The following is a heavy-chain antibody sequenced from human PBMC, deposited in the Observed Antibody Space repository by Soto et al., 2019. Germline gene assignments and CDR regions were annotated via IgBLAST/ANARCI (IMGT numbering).Heavy chain of an antibody. CDR1: GGSFSGYY. CDR2: INHSGST. V-gene: IGHV4-34*01. J-gene: IGHJ4*02. D-gene: IGHD6-19*01. Sequence: QVQLQQWGAGLLKPSETLSLTCAVYGGSFSGYYWSWIRQPPGKGLEWIGEINHSGSTNYNPPLKRRVTLPVDTSQHQSPLKLRSVTAADTAVYYCAREHLPLHSSGWFGYWGQGTLVTVSS. CDR3: AREHLPLHSSGWFGY.